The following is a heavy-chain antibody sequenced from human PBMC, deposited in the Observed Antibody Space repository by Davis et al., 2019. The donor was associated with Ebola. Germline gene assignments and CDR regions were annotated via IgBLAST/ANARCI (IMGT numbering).Heavy chain of an antibody. CDR1: GGSISSHHW. CDR2: INQSGGT. CDR3: GRRPIWTWDSSFYYGMGV. Sequence: PSETLSLTCVASGGSISSHHWCTWVRTPPGKGLEWIGEINQSGGTNYNPSLRSRVTISVDKSKNQFSLRLTSVTAADTAVYFCGRRPIWTWDSSFYYGMGVWGQGTTVTVSS. J-gene: IGHJ6*02. D-gene: IGHD3/OR15-3a*01. V-gene: IGHV4-4*02.